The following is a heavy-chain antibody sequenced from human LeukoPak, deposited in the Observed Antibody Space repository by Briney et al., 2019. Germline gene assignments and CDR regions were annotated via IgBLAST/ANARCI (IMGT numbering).Heavy chain of an antibody. J-gene: IGHJ4*02. D-gene: IGHD4-11*01. CDR2: IYSDGRA. V-gene: IGHV3-53*01. Sequence: GGSLRLSCAASGFTVSNKYMTWVRQAPGKGLEWVSLIYSDGRAYYADSVKGRFTISRDNAKNSLYLQMNSLRAEDTAVYYCARGVTTEFDYWGQGTLVTVSS. CDR3: ARGVTTEFDY. CDR1: GFTVSNKY.